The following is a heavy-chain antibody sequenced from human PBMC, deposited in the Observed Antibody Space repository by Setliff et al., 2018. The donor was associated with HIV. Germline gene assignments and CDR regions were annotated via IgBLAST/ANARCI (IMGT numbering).Heavy chain of an antibody. Sequence: PGESLKISCAASGFTFTNYAMTWVRQAPGKGLEWVSAIAGSAASTYYADSVKGRFTISRDSSKSTIYLQMNSLRAEDTARYYRAKPLTQWLVSPWHYAMDVWGQGTTVTVSS. CDR3: AKPLTQWLVSPWHYAMDV. CDR2: IAGSAAST. D-gene: IGHD6-19*01. V-gene: IGHV3-23*01. CDR1: GFTFTNYA. J-gene: IGHJ6*02.